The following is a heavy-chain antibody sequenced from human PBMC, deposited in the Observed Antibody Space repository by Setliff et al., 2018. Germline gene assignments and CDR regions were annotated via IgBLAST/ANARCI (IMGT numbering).Heavy chain of an antibody. Sequence: PSETLSLTCAVYGGSFSAYYWSWIRQPPGRGLEWIGEINHSGSPDYNPSFKSRVTISRDTSTNQFSLKLGSVTAADTAVYYCARERYFDWFFEDWGHGTLVTVSS. CDR3: ARERYFDWFFED. J-gene: IGHJ4*01. V-gene: IGHV4-34*01. CDR1: GGSFSAYY. D-gene: IGHD3-9*01. CDR2: INHSGSP.